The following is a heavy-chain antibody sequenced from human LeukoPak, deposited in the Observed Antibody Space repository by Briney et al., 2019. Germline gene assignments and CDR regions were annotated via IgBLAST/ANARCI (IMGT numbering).Heavy chain of an antibody. CDR3: ARPDYGASGDY. Sequence: QPGGSLRLSCAASGFTFSRFNLHWVRQAPGKGLEWVAVIWHDGSNKYYTDSVKGRFTISRDDSKNTLYLQMNSLKAEDTAVYYCARPDYGASGDYWGQGTLVTVSS. CDR2: IWHDGSNK. D-gene: IGHD4-17*01. CDR1: GFTFSRFN. V-gene: IGHV3-33*01. J-gene: IGHJ4*02.